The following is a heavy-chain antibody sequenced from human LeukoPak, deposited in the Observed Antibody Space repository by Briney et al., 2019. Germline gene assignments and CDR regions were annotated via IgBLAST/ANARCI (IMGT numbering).Heavy chain of an antibody. CDR3: ARHQKYLQRPFDK. D-gene: IGHD1-1*01. V-gene: IGHV4-39*01. CDR1: GDSISSSNCY. J-gene: IGHJ4*02. Sequence: PSETLSLTCTVSGDSISSSNCYWGWIRQPPGKGLEWIGSIYFSGGTYYNASLKSRLTISVDTSKNQFSLKLSSVTAADTAVYYCARHQKYLQRPFDKWGQGTLVAVSS. CDR2: IYFSGGT.